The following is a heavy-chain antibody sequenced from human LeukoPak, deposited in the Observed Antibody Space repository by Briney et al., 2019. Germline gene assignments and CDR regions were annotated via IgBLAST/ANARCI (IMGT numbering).Heavy chain of an antibody. Sequence: GGSLRLSCAASGFTVSSNYMSWVRQAPGKGLEWVSVIYSGGSTYYADSVKGRFTISRDNSKNTLYLQMNSLRAEDTAVYYCARDGDGHNLNYYYGMDVWGQGTTVTVS. CDR1: GFTVSSNY. J-gene: IGHJ6*02. D-gene: IGHD5-24*01. CDR3: ARDGDGHNLNYYYGMDV. V-gene: IGHV3-66*01. CDR2: IYSGGST.